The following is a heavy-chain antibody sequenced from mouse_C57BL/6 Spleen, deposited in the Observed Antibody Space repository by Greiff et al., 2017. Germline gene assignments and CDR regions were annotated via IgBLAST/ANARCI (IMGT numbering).Heavy chain of an antibody. CDR2: IDPSDSYT. V-gene: IGHV1-50*01. J-gene: IGHJ2*01. CDR3: ARSELTDY. Sequence: VQLQQPGAELVKPGASVKLSCKASGYTFTSYWMQWVKQRPGQGLEWIGAIDPSDSYTNYNQKFKGQATLTVDTSSSTAYMRLSSLTSEDSAVYYCARSELTDYWGQGTTLTVSS. CDR1: GYTFTSYW.